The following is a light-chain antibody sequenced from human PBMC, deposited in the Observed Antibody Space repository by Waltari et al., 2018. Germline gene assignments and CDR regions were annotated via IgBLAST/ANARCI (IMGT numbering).Light chain of an antibody. CDR3: SSYTNTRIYV. CDR2: EVS. Sequence: QSALTQPASVSGSPGQSITISCTGTSGDGGGANLVSWYQHHPGQAPKLMIYEVSERPLGVSNRFTGSKSGGTASLTISGLQADDEADYYCSSYTNTRIYVFGTGTKVTVL. CDR1: SGDGGGANL. V-gene: IGLV2-14*02. J-gene: IGLJ1*01.